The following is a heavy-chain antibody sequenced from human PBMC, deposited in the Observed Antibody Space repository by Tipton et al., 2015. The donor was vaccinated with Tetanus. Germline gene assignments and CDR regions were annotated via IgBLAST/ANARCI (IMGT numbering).Heavy chain of an antibody. CDR2: VDDSGST. CDR1: GGSLSRYY. J-gene: IGHJ4*02. D-gene: IGHD3-3*01. CDR3: ARANYDFPKKGPFDS. Sequence: TLSLTCAVYGGSLSRYYWTWIRQPPGKGLEWIGEVDDSGSTNYSPSLKSRVTMSLDTSKNEFSLTLSSVTAADTAVYYCARANYDFPKKGPFDSWGQGTLVIVSS. V-gene: IGHV4-34*01.